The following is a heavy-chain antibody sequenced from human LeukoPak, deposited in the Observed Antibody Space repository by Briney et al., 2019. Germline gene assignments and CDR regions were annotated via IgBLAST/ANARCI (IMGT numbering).Heavy chain of an antibody. CDR3: ARGIRTDSSGYHQPFFDY. D-gene: IGHD3-22*01. CDR2: IYHSGST. J-gene: IGHJ4*02. V-gene: IGHV4-59*08. Sequence: SETLSLTCTVSGGSISSYYWSWIRQPPGKGLEWIGRIYHSGSTYYNPSLKSRVTISVDTSKNQFSLRLSSVTAADTAVYYCARGIRTDSSGYHQPFFDYWGQGTLVTVSS. CDR1: GGSISSYY.